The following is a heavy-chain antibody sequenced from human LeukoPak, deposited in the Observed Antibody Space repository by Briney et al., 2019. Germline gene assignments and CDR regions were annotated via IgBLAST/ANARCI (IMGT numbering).Heavy chain of an antibody. J-gene: IGHJ6*03. CDR1: GYTFTSYD. Sequence: ASVKVSCKASGYTFTSYDINGVRQATGQGLEGMGWMNPDSGNTGYAQKFQGRGTITRNTSISTAYMELSSLRSEDTAVYYCARGARGDYYHYYIDVWGNGTTVTISS. CDR2: MNPDSGNT. CDR3: ARGARGDYYHYYIDV. V-gene: IGHV1-8*03.